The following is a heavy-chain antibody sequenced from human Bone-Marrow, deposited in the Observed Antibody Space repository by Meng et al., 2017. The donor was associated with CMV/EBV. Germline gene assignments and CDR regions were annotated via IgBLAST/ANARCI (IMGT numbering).Heavy chain of an antibody. D-gene: IGHD2-15*01. Sequence: SKTLSLTCIVSGGSMETSSYYCDWIRQSRGKGLDWIGSIYYGVPTYYNPSPKRRVTISVATSKNQFSLNLSSVTTADTAVYYCARNNGGSWNYGMDVWGQGNTVNVSS. CDR3: ARNNGGSWNYGMDV. CDR2: IYYGVPT. CDR1: GGSMETSSYY. V-gene: IGHV4-39*01. J-gene: IGHJ6*02.